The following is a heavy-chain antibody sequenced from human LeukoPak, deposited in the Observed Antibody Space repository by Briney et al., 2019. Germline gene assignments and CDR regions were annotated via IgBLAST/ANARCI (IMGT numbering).Heavy chain of an antibody. CDR2: IYYSGST. CDR3: ARQPLCSSSWYWGPWYFDL. D-gene: IGHD6-13*01. Sequence: PSETLSLTCTVSGGSISSSSYYWGWIRQPPGKGLEWIGSIYYSGSTYYNPSLKSRVTISVDTSKNQFSLKPSSVTAADTAVYYCARQPLCSSSWYWGPWYFDLWGRGTLVTVSS. V-gene: IGHV4-39*01. CDR1: GGSISSSSYY. J-gene: IGHJ2*01.